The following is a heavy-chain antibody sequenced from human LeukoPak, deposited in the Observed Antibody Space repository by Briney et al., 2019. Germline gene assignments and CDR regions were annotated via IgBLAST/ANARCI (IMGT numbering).Heavy chain of an antibody. CDR2: INQDGSET. V-gene: IGHV3-7*03. Sequence: AGGSLRLSCAASGFTFSTYWMSWVRQAPGKGLEWVANINQDGSETSYVDSVKGRFTISRDNAKNSLSLQMNSLRAEDTAVYYCARDVFYDYGGNSSGWFDPWGQGTLVTVSS. CDR1: GFTFSTYW. CDR3: ARDVFYDYGGNSSGWFDP. D-gene: IGHD4-23*01. J-gene: IGHJ5*02.